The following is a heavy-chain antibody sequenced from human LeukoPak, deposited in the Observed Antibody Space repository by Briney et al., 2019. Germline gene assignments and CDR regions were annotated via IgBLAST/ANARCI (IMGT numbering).Heavy chain of an antibody. J-gene: IGHJ4*02. V-gene: IGHV4-61*02. CDR2: IYTSGST. CDR1: GGSISSGSYY. CDR3: ARVGRIDY. Sequence: SETLSLTCTVSGGSISSGSYYWSWIRQPAGKGLEWIGRIYTSGSTNYNPSLKSRVTISVDTSENQFSLKLSSVTAADTAVYYCARVGRIDYWGQGTLVTVSS.